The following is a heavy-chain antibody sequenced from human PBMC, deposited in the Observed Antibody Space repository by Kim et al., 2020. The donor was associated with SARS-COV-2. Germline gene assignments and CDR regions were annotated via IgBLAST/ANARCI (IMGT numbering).Heavy chain of an antibody. CDR1: GFTFSSYA. CDR3: ARDGSSGWS. V-gene: IGHV3-64*01. D-gene: IGHD6-19*01. CDR2: ISSNGGST. Sequence: GGSLRLSCAASGFTFSSYAMHWVRQAPGKGLEYVSAISSNGGSTYYANSVKGRFTISRDNSKNTLYLQMGSLRAEDMAVYYCARDGSSGWSWGQGTLVTVSS. J-gene: IGHJ4*02.